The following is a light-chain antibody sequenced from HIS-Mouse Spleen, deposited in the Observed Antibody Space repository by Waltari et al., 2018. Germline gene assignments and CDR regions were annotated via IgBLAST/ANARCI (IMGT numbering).Light chain of an antibody. V-gene: IGLV6-57*02. CDR2: EDN. Sequence: NFMLTQPHSVSESPGKTVTISCTGSSGSIASNYVQWYQQRPGSAPTTVIYEDNQRPSGVPDRFSGSIDSSSNSASLTISGLNTEDEADYYCQSYDSSNYVVFGGGTKLTVL. J-gene: IGLJ2*01. CDR3: QSYDSSNYVV. CDR1: SGSIASNY.